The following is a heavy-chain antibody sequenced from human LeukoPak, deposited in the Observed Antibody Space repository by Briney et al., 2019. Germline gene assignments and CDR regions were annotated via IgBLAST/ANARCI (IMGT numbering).Heavy chain of an antibody. CDR2: TYYRSKWYI. V-gene: IGHV6-1*01. CDR1: RDSVSSNSAA. Sequence: QTLSLTCAICRDSVSSNSAAWNWDRQSPSRGLEWLGRTYYRSKWYIDYAVSVKSRITINPDTPKNQFSLQLNSVTPEDTALYYCAKDLNLGYCSGGSCYRYYYGMDVWGQGTTVTVSS. CDR3: AKDLNLGYCSGGSCYRYYYGMDV. J-gene: IGHJ6*02. D-gene: IGHD2-15*01.